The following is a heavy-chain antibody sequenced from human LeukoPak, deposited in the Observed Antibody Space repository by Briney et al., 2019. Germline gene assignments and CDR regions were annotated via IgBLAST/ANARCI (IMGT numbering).Heavy chain of an antibody. D-gene: IGHD3-22*01. CDR1: EYTFTGYY. Sequence: ASVKVSCKPSEYTFTGYYMNWVRQAPGQGLEWMGWINPNSGGTNYAQKFQGRVTMTRDTSISTAYMELNRLRSDDTAVYYCARAEYYYDSSGLKGLPFDYWGQGTLVTVSS. V-gene: IGHV1-2*02. J-gene: IGHJ4*02. CDR2: INPNSGGT. CDR3: ARAEYYYDSSGLKGLPFDY.